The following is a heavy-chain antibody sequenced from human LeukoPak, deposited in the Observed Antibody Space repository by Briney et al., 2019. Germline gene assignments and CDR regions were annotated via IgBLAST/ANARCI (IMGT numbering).Heavy chain of an antibody. V-gene: IGHV4-59*08. CDR2: IYVTGN. J-gene: IGHJ6*03. CDR3: ARHIGGGIEDMDV. Sequence: TSETLSLTCTVSGGSICTYYWSWVRQSPGKGLEWIGYIYVTGNRYNPYLQSRVTISLDTSRNQFFLQMSSVTAADTAVYYCARHIGGGIEDMDVWGKGTKVTVSS. D-gene: IGHD3-16*02. CDR1: GGSICTYY.